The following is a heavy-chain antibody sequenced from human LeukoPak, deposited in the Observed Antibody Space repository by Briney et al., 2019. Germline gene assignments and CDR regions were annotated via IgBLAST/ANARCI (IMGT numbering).Heavy chain of an antibody. CDR2: ISGSGGGT. CDR3: AKRGVVIRVILVGFHKEAYYFDS. J-gene: IGHJ4*02. Sequence: GGSLRLSCVVSGITLSNYGMSWVRQAPGKGLEWVAGISGSGGGTNYAESVRGRFTISRDNPKNTLYLQMSSLRAEDTAVYFCAKRGVVIRVILVGFHKEAYYFDSWGQGALVTVSS. V-gene: IGHV3-23*01. CDR1: GITLSNYG. D-gene: IGHD3-22*01.